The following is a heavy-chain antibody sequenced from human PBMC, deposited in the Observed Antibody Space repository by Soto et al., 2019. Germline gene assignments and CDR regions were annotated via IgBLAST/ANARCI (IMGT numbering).Heavy chain of an antibody. D-gene: IGHD3-22*01. CDR3: ATAPRGYYYDSSGYYYWRAFDI. CDR2: IIPIFGTA. CDR1: GGTFSSYA. Sequence: GASVKVSCQASGGTFSSYAISWVRQAPGQGLEWMGGIIPIFGTANYAQKFQGRVTITADESTSTAYMELSSLRSEDTAVYYCATAPRGYYYDSSGYYYWRAFDIWGQGTMVTVSS. V-gene: IGHV1-69*13. J-gene: IGHJ3*02.